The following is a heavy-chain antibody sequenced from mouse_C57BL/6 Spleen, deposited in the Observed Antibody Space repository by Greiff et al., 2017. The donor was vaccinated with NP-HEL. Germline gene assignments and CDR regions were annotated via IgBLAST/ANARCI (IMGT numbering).Heavy chain of an antibody. CDR3: ARDRDYYGSSYVDYWYFDV. J-gene: IGHJ1*03. V-gene: IGHV5-4*01. CDR1: GFTFSSYA. CDR2: ISDGGSYT. D-gene: IGHD1-1*01. Sequence: EVKLMESGGGLVKPGGSLKLSCAASGFTFSSYAMSWVRQTPEKRLEWVATISDGGSYTYYPDNVKGRFTISRDNAKNNLYLQMSHLKSEDTAMYYCARDRDYYGSSYVDYWYFDVWGTGTTVTVSS.